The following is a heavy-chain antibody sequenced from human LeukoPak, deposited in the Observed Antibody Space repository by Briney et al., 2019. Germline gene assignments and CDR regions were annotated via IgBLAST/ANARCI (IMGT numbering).Heavy chain of an antibody. CDR2: IYYSGST. Sequence: SETLSLTCTVSGGSISSGDYYWSWIRQPPGKGLEWIGYIYYSGSTYYNPSLKTRVTISVDTTTNQFSLKLSSVTAADTAVYYCARGGSVGYSWGQGTLVTVSS. D-gene: IGHD5-18*01. CDR3: ARGGSVGYS. J-gene: IGHJ4*02. V-gene: IGHV4-30-4*01. CDR1: GGSISSGDYY.